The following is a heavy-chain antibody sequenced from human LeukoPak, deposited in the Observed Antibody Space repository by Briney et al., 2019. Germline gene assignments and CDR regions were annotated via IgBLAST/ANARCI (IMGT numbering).Heavy chain of an antibody. Sequence: PGGSLRLSCAASGFTFSSYGMSWVRQAPGKGLEWVAFIRYDGSNKYYADSVKGRFTISRDNSKNTLYLQMNSLRAEDTAVYYCAKDSGVVAATSCYFQHWGQGTLVTVSS. D-gene: IGHD2-15*01. J-gene: IGHJ1*01. CDR3: AKDSGVVAATSCYFQH. CDR2: IRYDGSNK. CDR1: GFTFSSYG. V-gene: IGHV3-30*02.